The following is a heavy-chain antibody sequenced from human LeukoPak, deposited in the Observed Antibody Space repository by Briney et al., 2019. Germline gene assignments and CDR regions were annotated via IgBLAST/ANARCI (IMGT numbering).Heavy chain of an antibody. CDR3: ARFGSGWHYFDY. D-gene: IGHD6-19*01. CDR1: GGSFSGCY. J-gene: IGHJ4*02. Sequence: SETLSLTCAVYGGSFSGCYWSWIRQPPGKGLEWIGEINHSGSTNYNLSLKSRVTISVDTSKNQFSLKLSSVTAADTAVYYCARFGSGWHYFDYWGQGTLVTVSS. V-gene: IGHV4-34*01. CDR2: INHSGST.